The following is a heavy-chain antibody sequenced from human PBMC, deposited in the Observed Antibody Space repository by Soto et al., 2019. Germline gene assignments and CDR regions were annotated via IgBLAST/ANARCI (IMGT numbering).Heavy chain of an antibody. D-gene: IGHD3-16*01. CDR2: IIPVFGTP. CDR1: GGTFTTST. J-gene: IGHJ4*02. CDR3: ARPADYVSGFSQ. V-gene: IGHV1-69*06. Sequence: QVQLVQSGAEVKKPGSSVKVSCQTSGGTFTTSTISWVRQAPGQGLEWMGGIIPVFGTPSYAQKFQRRVTMIADKSSSTAYMELRNLRSEDTAMYYCARPADYVSGFSQWGQGTLVTVSS.